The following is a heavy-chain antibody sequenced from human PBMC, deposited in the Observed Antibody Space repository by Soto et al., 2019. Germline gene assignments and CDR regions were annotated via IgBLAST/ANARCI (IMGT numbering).Heavy chain of an antibody. CDR3: ARGGQDSSGYYYDY. CDR1: GGXFSGYY. V-gene: IGHV4-34*01. CDR2: INHSGST. J-gene: IGHJ4*02. Sequence: SETLSLTCSVSGGXFSGYYWSWIRQPPGKGLEWIGEINHSGSTNYNPSLKSRVTISVDTSKNQFSLKLSSVTAADTAVYYCARGGQDSSGYYYDYWGQGTLVTV. D-gene: IGHD3-22*01.